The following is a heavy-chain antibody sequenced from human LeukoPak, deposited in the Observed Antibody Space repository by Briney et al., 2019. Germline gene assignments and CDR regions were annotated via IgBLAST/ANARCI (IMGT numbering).Heavy chain of an antibody. CDR3: ARPTGYGGNSTDY. D-gene: IGHD4-23*01. V-gene: IGHV1-2*06. CDR1: GYTFTGYY. Sequence: ASVKVSCKASGYTFTGYYIHWVRQAPGQGLEWMGRINPNSGGTNYAQKFQGRVTMTRDTSISTAYMELSRLRSDDTAVYYCARPTGYGGNSTDYWGQGTLVTVSS. J-gene: IGHJ4*02. CDR2: INPNSGGT.